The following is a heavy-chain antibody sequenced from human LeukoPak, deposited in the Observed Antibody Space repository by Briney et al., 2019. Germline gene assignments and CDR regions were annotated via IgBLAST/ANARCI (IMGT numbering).Heavy chain of an antibody. D-gene: IGHD1-1*01. J-gene: IGHJ6*03. CDR1: GGSISSYY. CDR3: ARVSWFPGTSYYYMDV. V-gene: IGHV4-59*01. CDR2: IYYSGTT. Sequence: SETLSLTCTVSGGSISSYYWSWIRQPPGKGLEWIGYIYYSGTTNYNPSLKSRVTISVDTSKNQFSMKLSSVTAADTAVYYCARVSWFPGTSYYYMDVWGKGTTVTVSS.